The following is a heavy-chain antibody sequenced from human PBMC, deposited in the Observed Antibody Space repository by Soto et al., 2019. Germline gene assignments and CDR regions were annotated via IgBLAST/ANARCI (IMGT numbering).Heavy chain of an antibody. J-gene: IGHJ4*02. D-gene: IGHD3-22*01. CDR3: ARGTYDSSGYYYFDY. CDR2: IIPILGIA. Sequence: ASVKVSCKASGGTFSSYAISWVRQAPGQGLEWMGGIIPILGIANYAQKFQGRVTITADKSTSTAYMELSSLRSEDTAVYYCARGTYDSSGYYYFDYWGQGTLVTVSS. CDR1: GGTFSSYA. V-gene: IGHV1-69*10.